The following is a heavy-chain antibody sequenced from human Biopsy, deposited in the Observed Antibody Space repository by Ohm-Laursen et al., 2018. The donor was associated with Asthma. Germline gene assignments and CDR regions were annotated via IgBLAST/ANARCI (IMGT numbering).Heavy chain of an antibody. V-gene: IGHV3-53*01. CDR3: AKGGTYTTDRYAY. D-gene: IGHD1-26*01. Sequence: SLRLSCAASGFTVSRDHMFWVRQAPGKGPEWVSVIYSGGTSHTADSVRGRFTISRDNSKNTLYLQMSSLRADDTAVYYCAKGGTYTTDRYAYWGQGSLVTVSS. CDR2: IYSGGTS. CDR1: GFTVSRDH. J-gene: IGHJ4*02.